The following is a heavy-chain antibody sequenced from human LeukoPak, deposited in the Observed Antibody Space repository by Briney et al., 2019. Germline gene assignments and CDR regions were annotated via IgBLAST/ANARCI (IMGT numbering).Heavy chain of an antibody. J-gene: IGHJ5*02. CDR1: GYTFTGYY. D-gene: IGHD6-19*01. CDR2: INPNTGGT. Sequence: ASVKVSCKASGYTFTGYYIHWVRQAPGQGLEWMGWINPNTGGTNYAQEFQGRVTMTGDTSITTAYMELNSLMSDDTAIYYCARDHVARMSYFDPWGQGTLVTVSS. CDR3: ARDHVARMSYFDP. V-gene: IGHV1-2*02.